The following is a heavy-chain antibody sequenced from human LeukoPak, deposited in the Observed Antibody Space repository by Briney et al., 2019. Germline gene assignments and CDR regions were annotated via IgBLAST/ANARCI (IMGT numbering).Heavy chain of an antibody. CDR2: ISGDGGST. D-gene: IGHD3-10*01. CDR1: GFTFDDYA. CDR3: AKVYYGSGSYYALNDAFDI. Sequence: PGGSLRLSCAASGFTFDDYAMHWVRQAPGKGLEWVSLISGDGGSTYYADSVKGRFTISRDNSKNSLYLQMNSLRTEDTALYYCAKVYYGSGSYYALNDAFDIWGQGTMVPVSS. V-gene: IGHV3-43*02. J-gene: IGHJ3*02.